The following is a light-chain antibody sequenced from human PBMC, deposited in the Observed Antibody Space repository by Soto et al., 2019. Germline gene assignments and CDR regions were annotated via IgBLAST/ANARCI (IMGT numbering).Light chain of an antibody. CDR2: DNN. CDR3: QSYDNNSDYV. V-gene: IGLV1-51*01. CDR1: SSNIGNNY. J-gene: IGLJ1*01. Sequence: QSALTQPPSVSAAPGQKVTISCSGSSSNIGNNYVSWYQQLPGTAPKLLIYDNNKRPSGIPDRFSGSKSGTSASLAITGLRAEDEADYYCQSYDNNSDYVFGTGTKVTVL.